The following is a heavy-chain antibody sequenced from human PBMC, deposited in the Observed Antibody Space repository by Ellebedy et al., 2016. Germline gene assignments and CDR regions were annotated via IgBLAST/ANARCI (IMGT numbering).Heavy chain of an antibody. J-gene: IGHJ4*02. V-gene: IGHV4-59*08. CDR1: GASITNDY. CDR3: ARSGPTVTTCFDY. CDR2: FYYSGNT. D-gene: IGHD4-17*01. Sequence: SETLSLTCSVSGASITNDYWSWIRQSPGKGLEWIGYFYYSGNTNYNPSLKSRVTISVDTSKNQFSLKLSSVTAADTAVYYCARSGPTVTTCFDYWGQGTMVTVSS.